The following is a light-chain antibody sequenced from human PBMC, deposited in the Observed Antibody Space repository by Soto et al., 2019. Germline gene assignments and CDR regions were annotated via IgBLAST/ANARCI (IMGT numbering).Light chain of an antibody. CDR2: GTS. J-gene: IGKJ1*01. Sequence: ELVMTQSPATLSVSPGERATLSCRASQAVSTNLAWHQQKPGQAPKLLIYGTSTRATGIPDRFSGSGSGTDFSLTISSLEPGDLAVYYCQQYGSSPRTFGQGTKVDIK. CDR1: QAVSTN. V-gene: IGKV3-20*01. CDR3: QQYGSSPRT.